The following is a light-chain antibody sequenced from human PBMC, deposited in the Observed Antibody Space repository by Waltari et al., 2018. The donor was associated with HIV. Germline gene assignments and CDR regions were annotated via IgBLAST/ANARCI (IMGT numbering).Light chain of an antibody. CDR3: AAWDDSLDGWV. CDR1: TSNIGSNT. CDR2: SNS. J-gene: IGLJ3*02. Sequence: QSVLTQPPSASGTPGQRVTISCSGGTSNIGSNTVNWYQQVPGTAPKALIYSNSQRPAGVPDRFSGSKSGTSASRAISGLQSEDEADYYCAAWDDSLDGWVFGGGTKLTVL. V-gene: IGLV1-44*01.